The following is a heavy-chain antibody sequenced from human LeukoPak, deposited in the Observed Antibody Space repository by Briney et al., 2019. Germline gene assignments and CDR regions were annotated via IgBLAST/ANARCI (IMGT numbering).Heavy chain of an antibody. CDR3: AKDGGYDSYGYYLVFDY. CDR2: ISKSGGST. J-gene: IGHJ4*02. Sequence: TGGSLRLSCAASGFTFSSYAMSWVRQAPGKGLEWVSAISKSGGSTYSADSVKGRFTISRDNSKNTLYLQINSLRAEDTAVYYCAKDGGYDSYGYYLVFDYWGQGTLVTVSS. D-gene: IGHD3-22*01. V-gene: IGHV3-23*01. CDR1: GFTFSSYA.